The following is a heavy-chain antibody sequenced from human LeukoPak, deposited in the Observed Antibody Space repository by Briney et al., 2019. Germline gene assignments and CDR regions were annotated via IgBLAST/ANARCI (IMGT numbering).Heavy chain of an antibody. D-gene: IGHD2-8*01. CDR1: GGSIGGNW. CDR2: IYRSGST. J-gene: IGHJ4*02. V-gene: IGHV4-4*02. CDR3: ARNGAYCLDF. Sequence: SGTLSLTCAISGGSIGGNWWSWVRQPPGKGLEWIGEIYRSGSTNYNPSLKSRVTISVDTSKNQFSLILNSVTAADTAVYYCARNGAYCLDFWGQGTLVTVSS.